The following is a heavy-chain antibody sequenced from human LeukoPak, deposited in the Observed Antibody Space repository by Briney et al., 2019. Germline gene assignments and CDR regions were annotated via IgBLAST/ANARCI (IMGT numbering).Heavy chain of an antibody. CDR1: GFTFSSYA. V-gene: IGHV3-23*01. D-gene: IGHD3-10*01. Sequence: PGGSLRLSCAASGFTFSSYAMSWVRQAPGKGLGWVSAISGSGGSTYYADSVKGRFTISRDNSKNTLYLQMNSLRAEDTAVYYCAKGMVPDPYYYYGMDVWGQGTTVTVSS. J-gene: IGHJ6*02. CDR2: ISGSGGST. CDR3: AKGMVPDPYYYYGMDV.